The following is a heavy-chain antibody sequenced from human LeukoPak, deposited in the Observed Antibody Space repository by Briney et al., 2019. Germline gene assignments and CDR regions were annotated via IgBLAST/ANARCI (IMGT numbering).Heavy chain of an antibody. CDR1: GFTFSSHW. CDR3: ARGGVTGLY. J-gene: IGHJ4*02. D-gene: IGHD3-9*01. V-gene: IGHV3-74*01. Sequence: GGSLRLSCAASGFTFSSHWMHWVRQAPGKGLVWVSHINSDGSYTNYADSVKGRFTISRDNAKNTLYLQMNSLRAEDTAVYYCARGGVTGLYWGQGTLVTVSS. CDR2: INSDGSYT.